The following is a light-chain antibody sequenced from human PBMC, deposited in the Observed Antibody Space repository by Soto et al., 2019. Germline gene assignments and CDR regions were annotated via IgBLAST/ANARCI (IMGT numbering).Light chain of an antibody. CDR1: QSVSSSY. CDR2: GVS. V-gene: IGKV3D-20*02. J-gene: IGKJ5*01. Sequence: EIVLTQSPGTLSLSPGERATLSCRASQSVSSSYLAWYQQKPGQAPSLLIYGVSTRATGVPVRFSGSGSGTEFTLTVNSLQSEDFAVYYCQQRSNWPRGTFGQGTRLEIK. CDR3: QQRSNWPRGT.